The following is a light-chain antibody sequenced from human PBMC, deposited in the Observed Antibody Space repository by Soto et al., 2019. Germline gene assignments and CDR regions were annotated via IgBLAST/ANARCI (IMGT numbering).Light chain of an antibody. CDR3: QHFRSFPIT. V-gene: IGKV1-9*01. J-gene: IGKJ5*01. CDR2: AAS. CDR1: QDISSL. Sequence: IQLTQSPSSLSASLAYRCTITCLASQDISSLLAWYQQKPGKAPKLLIYAASTLQNGVPSRFSGSGSGTDFTLTISSLQPEDFATYYCQHFRSFPITFGQGTRLEIK.